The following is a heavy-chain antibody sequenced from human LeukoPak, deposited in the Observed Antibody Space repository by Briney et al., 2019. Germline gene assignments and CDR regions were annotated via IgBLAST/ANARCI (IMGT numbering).Heavy chain of an antibody. D-gene: IGHD2-2*01. J-gene: IGHJ4*02. CDR2: FFFRGST. Sequence: SETLSLTCTVSGGSISSYYWSWIRQPPGKGLEWIGGFFFRGSTYYNPSLKSRVTISVDTSKNQFSLTLSSVTAADTAVYYCARVARCTSCFDVDYWGQGTLVTVSS. V-gene: IGHV4-59*12. CDR1: GGSISSYY. CDR3: ARVARCTSCFDVDY.